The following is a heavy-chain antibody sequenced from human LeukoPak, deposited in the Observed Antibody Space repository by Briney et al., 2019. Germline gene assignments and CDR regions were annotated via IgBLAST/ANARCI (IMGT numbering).Heavy chain of an antibody. V-gene: IGHV4-59*01. CDR2: IYYSGRT. Sequence: PSETLSLTCTVSGGSISSYYWSWIRQLPGKGLEWIGFIYYSGRTNYNPSLKSRVTISVGTSMNQFSLKLSSVTAADTAVYYCAKDLRGPLGYFDHWGRGTLVTVSS. CDR3: AKDLRGPLGYFDH. D-gene: IGHD3-10*01. CDR1: GGSISSYY. J-gene: IGHJ2*01.